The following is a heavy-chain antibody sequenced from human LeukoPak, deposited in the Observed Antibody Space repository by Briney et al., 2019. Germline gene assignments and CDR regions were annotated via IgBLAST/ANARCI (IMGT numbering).Heavy chain of an antibody. J-gene: IGHJ4*02. CDR3: ARLRGDPLSLDAHIFDY. Sequence: ASVKVSCKASGYTFTSNSISWVRQAPGQGLEWMGWISAYNGNTNYAQKLQGRVTMTTDTFTSTAYMELRSLRSDDTAVYYCARLRGDPLSLDAHIFDYWGQGTLVTVSS. CDR1: GYTFTSNS. V-gene: IGHV1-18*01. CDR2: ISAYNGNT. D-gene: IGHD3-16*01.